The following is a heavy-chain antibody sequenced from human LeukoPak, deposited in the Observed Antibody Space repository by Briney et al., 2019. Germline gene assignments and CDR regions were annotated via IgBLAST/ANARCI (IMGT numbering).Heavy chain of an antibody. J-gene: IGHJ4*02. CDR3: AKDPEDIVVVPAATYFDY. CDR1: GFTFSSYG. Sequence: GRSLRLFCAASGFTFSSYGLHWVRQAPGKGLEWVAFIRYDGSNKYYADSVKGRFTISRDNSKNTLYLQMNSLRAEDTAVYYCAKDPEDIVVVPAATYFDYWGQGTLVTVSS. D-gene: IGHD2-2*01. V-gene: IGHV3-30*02. CDR2: IRYDGSNK.